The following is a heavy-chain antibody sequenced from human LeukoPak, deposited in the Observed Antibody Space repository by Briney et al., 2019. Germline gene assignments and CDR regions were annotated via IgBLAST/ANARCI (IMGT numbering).Heavy chain of an antibody. CDR2: INHSGST. CDR1: GASFSGYY. J-gene: IGHJ4*02. Sequence: SETLSLTCAVYGASFSGYYWNWIRQPPGKGLEWIGEINHSGSTNYNPSLKSRVTISVDTSKNQFSLKLSSVTAADTAVYYCARLTAARPLDYWGQGTLVTVSS. V-gene: IGHV4-34*01. D-gene: IGHD6-6*01. CDR3: ARLTAARPLDY.